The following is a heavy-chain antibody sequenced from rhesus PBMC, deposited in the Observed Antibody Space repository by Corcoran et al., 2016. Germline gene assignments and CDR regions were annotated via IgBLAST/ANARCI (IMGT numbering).Heavy chain of an antibody. CDR1: GFSLTTSGMG. CDR2: IYWDDDK. V-gene: IGHV2-174*01. Sequence: QVTLKESGPALVKPTQTLTLTCTVSGFSLTTSGMGVGWIRQPPGKALERLALIYWDDDKRCSTSLNSRLTISKDTSKNQVVLTMTNMDPVDTATYYCARRLGGWSLFDYWGQGVLVTVSS. CDR3: ARRLGGWSLFDY. D-gene: IGHD2-39*02. J-gene: IGHJ4*01.